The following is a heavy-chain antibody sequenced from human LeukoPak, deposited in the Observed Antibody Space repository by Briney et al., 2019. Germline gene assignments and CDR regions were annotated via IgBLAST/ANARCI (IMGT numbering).Heavy chain of an antibody. CDR3: ARDRLAVAAAGTGDYGMDV. CDR2: ISAYNGNT. J-gene: IGHJ6*02. D-gene: IGHD6-13*01. V-gene: IGHV1-18*01. CDR1: GYTFTSYG. Sequence: ASVKVSCKASGYTFTSYGISWVRQAPGQGLEWMGWISAYNGNTNYAQKLQGRVTMTTDTSTSTAYMELRSLRSDDTAVYYCARDRLAVAAAGTGDYGMDVWGQGTTVTVSS.